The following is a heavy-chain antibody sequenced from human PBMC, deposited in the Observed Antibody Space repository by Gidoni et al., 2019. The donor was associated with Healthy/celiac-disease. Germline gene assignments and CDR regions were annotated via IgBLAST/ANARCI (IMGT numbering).Heavy chain of an antibody. CDR1: GFPFDDDA. CDR2: ISGDGCNT. V-gene: IGHV3-43*02. D-gene: IGHD2-2*01. Sequence: EVQLVESGGGVVQPGGSLRLSCAAYGFPFDDDAMHWVRQAPGKGLGWVSLISGDGCNTYYADSVKGRFTIFKDNIKNSLYLQMNRLRTEDTAFYYFAKALTNLDDIVVVPASSDVWGQGTTVTVSS. J-gene: IGHJ6*02. CDR3: AKALTNLDDIVVVPASSDV.